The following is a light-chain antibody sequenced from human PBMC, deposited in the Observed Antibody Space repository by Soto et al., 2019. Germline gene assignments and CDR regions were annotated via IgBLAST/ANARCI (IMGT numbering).Light chain of an antibody. J-gene: IGLJ1*01. V-gene: IGLV2-14*01. CDR2: EVS. CDR1: SSDVGCYNY. Sequence: QSALTQPASISGSPGQSITISCTGTSSDVGCYNYVSWYQQHPAKAPKLMIYEVSNRPSWASNRFSGSKSGNAAPLTISGLQAEDGADYYCSSYTRRSTDVFGTGTSVTV. CDR3: SSYTRRSTDV.